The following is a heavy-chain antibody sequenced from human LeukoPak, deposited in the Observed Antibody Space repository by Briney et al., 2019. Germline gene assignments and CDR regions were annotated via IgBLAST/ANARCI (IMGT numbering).Heavy chain of an antibody. CDR3: ARDGLPYYDSSGFYAFDI. J-gene: IGHJ3*02. CDR1: GGSIGSYY. CDR2: IYYSGST. Sequence: PSETLSLTCTVSGGSIGSYYWSWIRQPPGKGLEWTGYIYYSGSTNYNPSLKSRVTISVDTSKNQFSLKLSSVTAADTAVYYCARDGLPYYDSSGFYAFDIWGQGTMVTVSS. V-gene: IGHV4-59*01. D-gene: IGHD3-22*01.